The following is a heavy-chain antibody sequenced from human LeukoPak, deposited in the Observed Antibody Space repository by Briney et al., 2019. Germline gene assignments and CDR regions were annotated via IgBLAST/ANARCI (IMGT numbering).Heavy chain of an antibody. CDR2: IYTSGST. CDR3: ARDRCSSTSCYAYYYYGMDV. D-gene: IGHD2-2*01. CDR1: GGSISSGSYY. V-gene: IGHV4-61*02. J-gene: IGHJ6*02. Sequence: SQTLSLTCTVSGGSISSGSYYWSWIRQPAGKGLEWIGRIYTSGSTNYNPSLKSRVTISVGTSKNQFSLKLSSVTAADTAVYYCARDRCSSTSCYAYYYYGMDVWGQGTTVTVSS.